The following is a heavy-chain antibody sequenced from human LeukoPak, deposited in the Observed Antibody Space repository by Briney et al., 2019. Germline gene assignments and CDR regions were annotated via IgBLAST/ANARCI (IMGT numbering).Heavy chain of an antibody. CDR2: INEDGSQK. Sequence: GGSLRLSCAASGFTFTNYWMIWVRQAPGKGPEWVANINEDGSQKYYVGSVEGRFTISRDNAKNSLYLQMNSLRAEDTAVYYCASSTYSSSPSWGQGTLVTVSS. CDR1: GFTFTNYW. D-gene: IGHD6-6*01. J-gene: IGHJ5*02. CDR3: ASSTYSSSPS. V-gene: IGHV3-7*01.